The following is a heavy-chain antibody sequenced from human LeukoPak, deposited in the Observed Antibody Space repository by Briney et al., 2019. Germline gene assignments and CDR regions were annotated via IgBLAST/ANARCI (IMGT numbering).Heavy chain of an antibody. Sequence: PGGSPRLSCAASGFTLDDYGMSWVRQAPGKGLEWVSGINWNGGSTGYADSVKGRFTISRDNAKNSLYLQMNSLRAEDTALYHCARVAAAGNWFDPWGQGTLVTVSS. V-gene: IGHV3-20*01. CDR3: ARVAAAGNWFDP. J-gene: IGHJ5*02. CDR2: INWNGGST. CDR1: GFTLDDYG. D-gene: IGHD6-13*01.